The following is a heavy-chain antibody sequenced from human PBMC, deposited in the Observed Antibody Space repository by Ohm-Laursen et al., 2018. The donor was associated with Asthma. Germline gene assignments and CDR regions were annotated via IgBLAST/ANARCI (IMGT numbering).Heavy chain of an antibody. CDR1: RFAFSRYG. Sequence: SLRLSCAAFRFAFSRYGMYWVRQAPGKGLQWVAVIWSDGSNEDYAESVKGRFTISRDNSGNTLYLQMNSLRAEDTAVYYCARSNGRDCFDVWGQGTMVTVSS. V-gene: IGHV3-33*07. J-gene: IGHJ3*01. CDR3: ARSNGRDCFDV. CDR2: IWSDGSNE. D-gene: IGHD2-21*01.